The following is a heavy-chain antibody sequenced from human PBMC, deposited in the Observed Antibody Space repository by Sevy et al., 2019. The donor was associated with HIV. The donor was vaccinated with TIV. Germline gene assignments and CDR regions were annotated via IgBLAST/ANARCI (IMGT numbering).Heavy chain of an antibody. D-gene: IGHD6-13*01. CDR2: ISYDGSNK. CDR3: AKDYLRSIAAAGMVGYFQH. J-gene: IGHJ1*01. V-gene: IGHV3-30*18. Sequence: GGSLRLSCAASGFTFSSYGMHWVRQAPGKGLEWVAVISYDGSNKYYADSVKGRFTISRDNSKNTLYLQMNSLRAEDTAGYYCAKDYLRSIAAAGMVGYFQHWGQGTLVTVSS. CDR1: GFTFSSYG.